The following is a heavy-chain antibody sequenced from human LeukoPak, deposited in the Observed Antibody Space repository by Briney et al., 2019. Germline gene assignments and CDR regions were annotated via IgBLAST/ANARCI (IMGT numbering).Heavy chain of an antibody. CDR2: IYYSGST. CDR3: AREGPLEGATTNYFDY. J-gene: IGHJ4*02. CDR1: GGSISSGDYY. Sequence: SQTLSLTCTVSGGSISSGDYYWRWIRQPPGKGLEWIGYIYYSGSTYYNPSLKSRVTISVDTSKNQFSLKLSSVTAADTAVYYCAREGPLEGATTNYFDYWGQGTLVTVSS. V-gene: IGHV4-30-4*01. D-gene: IGHD5-12*01.